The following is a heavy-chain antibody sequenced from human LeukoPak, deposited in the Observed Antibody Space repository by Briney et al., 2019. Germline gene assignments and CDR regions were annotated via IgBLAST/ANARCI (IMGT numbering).Heavy chain of an antibody. CDR1: GFTFISYG. CDR2: ISNTAYNA. V-gene: IGHV3-23*01. CDR3: AKHSGSYFIYSVDS. Sequence: GGSLRLSCEASGFTFISYGMSWVRQAPGKGLEWVSTISNTAYNAYYADSVKGRFTISRDNSANTVSLQMNSLRAEDTALYYCAKHSGSYFIYSVDSWGQGTQDTVSS. J-gene: IGHJ4*02. D-gene: IGHD2-15*01.